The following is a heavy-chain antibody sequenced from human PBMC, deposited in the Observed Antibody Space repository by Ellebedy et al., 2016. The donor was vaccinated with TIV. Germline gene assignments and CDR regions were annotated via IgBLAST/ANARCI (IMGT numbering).Heavy chain of an antibody. J-gene: IGHJ4*02. CDR2: INHSGST. D-gene: IGHD6-6*01. V-gene: IGHV4-34*01. CDR1: VGSFSGYY. CDR3: ARGKSNLYRSIVARPYDY. Sequence: MPSETLSLTCAVYVGSFSGYYWSWIRQPPGKGLEWIGEINHSGSTNYNPSLKSRVTISVETSKNQFSLKVNSVTAADTAVYYCARGKSNLYRSIVARPYDYWGQGTLVTVSS.